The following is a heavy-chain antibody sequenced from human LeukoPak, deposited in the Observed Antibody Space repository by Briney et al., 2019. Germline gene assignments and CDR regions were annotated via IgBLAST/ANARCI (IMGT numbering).Heavy chain of an antibody. CDR1: GGSFSGYY. V-gene: IGHV4-34*01. CDR3: ARRFNPPLHYGSGSYYRSYNWFDP. D-gene: IGHD3-10*01. J-gene: IGHJ5*02. Sequence: PSETLSLTCAVYGGSFSGYYWSWIRQPPGKGLEWIGEINHSGSTNYNPSLKSRVTISVDTSKNQFSLKLSSVTASDTAVYYCARRFNPPLHYGSGSYYRSYNWFDPWGQGTLVTVSS. CDR2: INHSGST.